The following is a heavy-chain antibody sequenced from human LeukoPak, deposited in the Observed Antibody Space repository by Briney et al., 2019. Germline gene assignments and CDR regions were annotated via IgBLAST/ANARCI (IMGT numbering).Heavy chain of an antibody. CDR3: ARVVVAGTGYYYYYYMDV. J-gene: IGHJ6*03. D-gene: IGHD6-19*01. CDR1: GFTFSSYS. V-gene: IGHV3-48*01. Sequence: PGGSLRLSCAASGFTFSSYSMNWVRQAPGKGLEWVSYISSSSSTIYYADSVKGRFTISRDNAKNSLYLQMNSLRAEDTAVYYCARVVVAGTGYYYYYYMDVWGKGTTVTVSS. CDR2: ISSSSSTI.